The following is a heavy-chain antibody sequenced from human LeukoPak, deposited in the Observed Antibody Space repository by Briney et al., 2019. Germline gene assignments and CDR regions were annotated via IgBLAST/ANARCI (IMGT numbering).Heavy chain of an antibody. CDR2: IYTSGST. CDR1: GGSISSYY. J-gene: IGHJ4*02. V-gene: IGHV4-4*07. CDR3: AVGETAMVTDY. Sequence: PSETLSLTCTVSGGSISSYYWSWIRQPAGKGLERIGRIYTSGSTNYNPSLKSRVTMSVDTSKNQFSLKLSSVTAADTAVYYCAVGETAMVTDYWGQGTLVTVSS. D-gene: IGHD5-18*01.